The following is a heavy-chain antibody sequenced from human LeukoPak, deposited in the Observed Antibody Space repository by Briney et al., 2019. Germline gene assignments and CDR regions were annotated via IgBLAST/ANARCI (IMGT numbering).Heavy chain of an antibody. CDR2: IYSSGST. CDR1: SGSISSYH. J-gene: IGHJ4*02. D-gene: IGHD6-19*01. Sequence: SETLSLTCTVSSGSISSYHWNWIRQPAGKGLEWIGRIYSSGSTNYNPSLKSRVTISVDRSKNQFSLKLSSVAAADTAVYYCARDVVSGSFDYWGRGTLVTVSS. CDR3: ARDVVSGSFDY. V-gene: IGHV4-4*07.